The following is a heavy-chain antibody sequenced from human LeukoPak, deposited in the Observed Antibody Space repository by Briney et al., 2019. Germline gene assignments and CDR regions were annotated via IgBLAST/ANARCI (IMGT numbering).Heavy chain of an antibody. CDR2: ILGGAGST. Sequence: GGTLRLSCAASGFSFSSHGMSWVRQAPGKGLEWVSGILGGAGSTYYADSVKGRFTISRDSSKNILYLQMNSLRAGDAAVYYCAKAPVTTCSGAYCYPFDYWSQGTLVTVSS. D-gene: IGHD2-15*01. J-gene: IGHJ4*02. V-gene: IGHV3-23*01. CDR1: GFSFSSHG. CDR3: AKAPVTTCSGAYCYPFDY.